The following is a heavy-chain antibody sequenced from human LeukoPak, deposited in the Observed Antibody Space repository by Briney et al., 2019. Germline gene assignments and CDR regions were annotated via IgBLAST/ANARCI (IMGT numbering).Heavy chain of an antibody. V-gene: IGHV4-4*09. D-gene: IGHD6-6*01. CDR3: ARHPHSSSINWFDP. Sequence: SETLSLTCTASGGSISSYYWSWIRQPPGKGLEWIGYIYTSGSTNYNPSLKSRVTISVDTSKNQFSLKLSSVTAADTAVYYCARHPHSSSINWFDPWGQGTLVTVSS. J-gene: IGHJ5*02. CDR2: IYTSGST. CDR1: GGSISSYY.